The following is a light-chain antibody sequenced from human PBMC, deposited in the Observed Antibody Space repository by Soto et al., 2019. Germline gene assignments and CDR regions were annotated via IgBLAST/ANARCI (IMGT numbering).Light chain of an antibody. CDR2: GAS. CDR3: QQYNDWPHT. Sequence: ETVMTQSPATLSVSPGEGATLSCRASQSVSSNLAWYQQRPGQTPRLLVYGASIRATGMSARFSGSGSGTEFTLTISSLQSEDFALYDCQQYNDWPHTFGGGTQVEIK. V-gene: IGKV3-15*01. CDR1: QSVSSN. J-gene: IGKJ4*01.